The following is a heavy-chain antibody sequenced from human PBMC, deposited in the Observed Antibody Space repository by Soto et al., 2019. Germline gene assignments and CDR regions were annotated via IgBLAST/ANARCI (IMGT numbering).Heavy chain of an antibody. CDR1: GFNFRDYW. V-gene: IGHV3-7*01. CDR2: IKQDGSEK. CDR3: ARAQTSGWYVSY. Sequence: EVQLVESGGGLVQPGGSLRLSCAVSGFNFRDYWMSWVRQAPGKGLEWVANIKQDGSEKYYVDSVKGRFTISRDNAKSSLYLQMNSLRAEDTAVYYCARAQTSGWYVSYWGQGTLVTVSS. J-gene: IGHJ4*02. D-gene: IGHD6-19*01.